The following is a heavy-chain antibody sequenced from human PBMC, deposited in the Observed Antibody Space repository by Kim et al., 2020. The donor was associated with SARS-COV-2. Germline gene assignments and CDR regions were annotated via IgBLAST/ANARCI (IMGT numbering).Heavy chain of an antibody. CDR3: TTVSGDY. J-gene: IGHJ4*02. Sequence: EGSTTDYAAPGKGRFTISRGHSKNTLYLQMNSLKTEDTAVYYSTTVSGDYWGQGTLVTVSS. D-gene: IGHD1-26*01. V-gene: IGHV3-15*01. CDR2: EGSTT.